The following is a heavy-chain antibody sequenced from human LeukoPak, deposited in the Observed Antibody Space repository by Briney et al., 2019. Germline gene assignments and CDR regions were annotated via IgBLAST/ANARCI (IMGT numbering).Heavy chain of an antibody. Sequence: LETLSLTCTVSGGSISSYYWSWIRQPPGKGLEWIGYIYYSGSTNYNPSLKSRVTISVDTSKNQFSLKLSSVTAADTAVYYCARDGYYYYYGMDVWGQGTTVTVSS. CDR2: IYYSGST. J-gene: IGHJ6*02. CDR3: ARDGYYYYYGMDV. CDR1: GGSISSYY. V-gene: IGHV4-59*01.